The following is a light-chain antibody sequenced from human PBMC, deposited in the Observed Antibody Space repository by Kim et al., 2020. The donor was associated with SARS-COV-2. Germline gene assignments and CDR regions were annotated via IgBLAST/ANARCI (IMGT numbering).Light chain of an antibody. CDR3: QSRDSGGSVI. V-gene: IGLV3-19*01. Sequence: VALGQTVRITCQGDSLRSYYAPWYQQKPSPSPVLVIYGRNNRPSGIPDRFSGSASGNTASLTISGAQAEDEADFYCQSRDSGGSVIFGGGTKLTVL. J-gene: IGLJ2*01. CDR2: GRN. CDR1: SLRSYY.